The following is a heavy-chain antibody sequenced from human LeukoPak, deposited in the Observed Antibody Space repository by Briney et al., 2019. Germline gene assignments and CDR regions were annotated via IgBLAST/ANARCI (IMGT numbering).Heavy chain of an antibody. J-gene: IGHJ4*01. CDR2: MGRTADTI. D-gene: IGHD5-24*01. V-gene: IGHV3-48*03. CDR3: ATRLPFTGYKN. Sequence: GGSLRLSCTIFGGTLSTYEFNWVRQAPGKRPEWMSYMGRTADTIDHADSVKGRFTMSRDNANNSVYLQMNSLRVDDTAIYYCATRLPFTGYKNWGQGTLVTVSS. CDR1: GGTLSTYE.